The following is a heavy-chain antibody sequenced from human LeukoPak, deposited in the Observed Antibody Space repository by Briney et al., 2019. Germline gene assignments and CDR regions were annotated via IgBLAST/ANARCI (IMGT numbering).Heavy chain of an antibody. CDR3: ARAPYYYDSSGYSPFDY. J-gene: IGHJ4*02. CDR2: ISAYNGNT. CDR1: GYTFTSYG. Sequence: GASVKASCKASGYTFTSYGISWVRQAPGQGLEWMGWISAYNGNTNYAQKLQGRVTMTTDTSTSTAYMELRSLRSDDTAVYYCARAPYYYDSSGYSPFDYWGQGTLVTVSS. D-gene: IGHD3-22*01. V-gene: IGHV1-18*01.